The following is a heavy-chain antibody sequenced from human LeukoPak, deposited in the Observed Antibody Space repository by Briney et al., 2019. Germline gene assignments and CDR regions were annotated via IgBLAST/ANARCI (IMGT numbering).Heavy chain of an antibody. D-gene: IGHD1-20*01. CDR2: ISYDGSNK. CDR3: SRVTGTYYYYYGMDV. V-gene: IGHV3-30*04. J-gene: IGHJ6*02. Sequence: PGRSLRLSCAASGFTFSSYAMHWVRQAPGKGLEWVAVISYDGSNKYYADSVKGLFTISRDNSKNTLYLQMNSLRAEDTAVYYCSRVTGTYYYYYGMDVWGQGTTVTVSS. CDR1: GFTFSSYA.